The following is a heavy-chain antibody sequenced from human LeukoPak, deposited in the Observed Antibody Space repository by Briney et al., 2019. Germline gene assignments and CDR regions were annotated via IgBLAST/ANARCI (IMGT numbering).Heavy chain of an antibody. CDR2: INTNTGNP. V-gene: IGHV7-4-1*02. CDR3: ARDSSPMVRGVPSAY. CDR1: GYTFTSYA. J-gene: IGHJ4*02. D-gene: IGHD3-10*01. Sequence: ASVKVSCKVSGYTFTSYAMNWVRQAPGQGLEWVGWINTNTGNPTYAQGFTGRFVFSLDTSVNTAYLQISSLKAEDTAVYYCARDSSPMVRGVPSAYWGQGTLVAVSS.